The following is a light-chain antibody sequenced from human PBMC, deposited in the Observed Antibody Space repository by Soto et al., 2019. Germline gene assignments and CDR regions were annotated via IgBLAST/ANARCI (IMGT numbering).Light chain of an antibody. CDR2: EVS. CDR1: SSDVGGYNY. CDR3: SSYTSSSTLV. Sequence: QSALTQPASVSGSPGQSITISCTGTSSDVGGYNYVSWYQQHPGKAPKLMIYEVSNRCSGVSNRFSGSKSGNTASLTISGLQAEDEADYYCSSYTSSSTLVFGTDTKLTLL. J-gene: IGLJ1*01. V-gene: IGLV2-14*01.